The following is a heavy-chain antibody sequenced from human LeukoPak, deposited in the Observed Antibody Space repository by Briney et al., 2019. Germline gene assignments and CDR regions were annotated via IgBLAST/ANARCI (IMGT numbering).Heavy chain of an antibody. CDR3: ARQYSGSYPDY. CDR2: ISSRGGTI. V-gene: IGHV3-11*01. J-gene: IGHJ4*02. Sequence: GGSLTLSSPAYASPSSDYYMSWNRPPPGKGLEGDSYISSRGGTIHYVNSVKGRFTIYRDNAKNSLYMQMNSLRAEDTAVYYCARQYSGSYPDYWGQGTLVTVSS. D-gene: IGHD1-26*01. CDR1: ASPSSDYY.